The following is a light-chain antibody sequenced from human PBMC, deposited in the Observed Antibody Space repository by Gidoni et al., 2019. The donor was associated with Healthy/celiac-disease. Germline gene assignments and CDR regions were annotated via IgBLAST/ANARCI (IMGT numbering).Light chain of an antibody. Sequence: SYELTQPPSVSLSPGQTARITCSGDELPKQYAYWYQQQPGQAPVLVIYKDSERPAGIPERFSGSSSGTTVTLTISGVQAEDEADYYCQSADSSGTDVVFGGGTKLTVL. CDR3: QSADSSGTDVV. CDR1: ELPKQY. CDR2: KDS. J-gene: IGLJ2*01. V-gene: IGLV3-25*02.